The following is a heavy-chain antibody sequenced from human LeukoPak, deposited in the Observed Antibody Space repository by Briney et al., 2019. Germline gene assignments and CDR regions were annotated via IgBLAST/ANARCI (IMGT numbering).Heavy chain of an antibody. CDR1: GFSISNYW. J-gene: IGHJ4*02. CDR2: IKDDGSDK. Sequence: GGSLGLSCAASGFSISNYWMSWVRQAPGKGLEWVANIKDDGSDKYYVDSVKGRFTISRDNAKNSLYLQMNSLRVEDTAVYYCARDQSSRPLGYWGQGTLVTVFS. D-gene: IGHD3-16*01. CDR3: ARDQSSRPLGY. V-gene: IGHV3-7*01.